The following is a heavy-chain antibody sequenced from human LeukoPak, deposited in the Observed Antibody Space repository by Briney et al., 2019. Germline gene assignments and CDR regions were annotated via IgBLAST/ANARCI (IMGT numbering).Heavy chain of an antibody. J-gene: IGHJ4*02. CDR3: ARGGHGTSVAVAGTGDY. CDR2: IDPSGGST. D-gene: IGHD6-19*01. Sequence: ASVKVSCKASGYTFTSYYMHWVRQAPGQGLEWMGIIDPSGGSTIYAQKFQGRVTMARDMSTSTVYMQLSSLRSEDTAVYYCARGGHGTSVAVAGTGDYWGQGTLVTVSS. CDR1: GYTFTSYY. V-gene: IGHV1-46*01.